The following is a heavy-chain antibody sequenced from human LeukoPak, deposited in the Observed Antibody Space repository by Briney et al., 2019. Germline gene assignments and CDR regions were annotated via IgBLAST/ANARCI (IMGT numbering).Heavy chain of an antibody. CDR3: AKEGDYGDDVVVGLKPEYFQH. V-gene: IGHV3-23*01. Sequence: PGGSLRLSCAASGFTFSSYAMSWVRQAPGKGLEWVSAISGSGGSTYYADSVKGRFTISRDNSKNTLYLQMNSLRAEDTAVYYCAKEGDYGDDVVVGLKPEYFQHWGQGTLITVSS. CDR1: GFTFSSYA. CDR2: ISGSGGST. D-gene: IGHD4-17*01. J-gene: IGHJ1*01.